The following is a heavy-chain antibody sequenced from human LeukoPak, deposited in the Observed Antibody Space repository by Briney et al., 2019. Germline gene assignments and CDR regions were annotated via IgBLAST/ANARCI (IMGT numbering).Heavy chain of an antibody. CDR1: GGSIDSYY. CDR2: IYYSGST. V-gene: IGHV4-59*01. Sequence: PSETLSLTCTVSGGSIDSYYWSCIRQPPGKGLEWIGSIYYSGSTNYNPSLRSRVTISLDTSKTQFSLELSSVTAADTAVYYCARAVHYGDYLAFDYWGQGTLVTVSS. CDR3: ARAVHYGDYLAFDY. J-gene: IGHJ4*02. D-gene: IGHD4-17*01.